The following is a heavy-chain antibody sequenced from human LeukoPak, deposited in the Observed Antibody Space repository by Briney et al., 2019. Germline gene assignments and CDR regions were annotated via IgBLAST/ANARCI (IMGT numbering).Heavy chain of an antibody. CDR1: GFTFSSYS. D-gene: IGHD1-26*01. CDR2: ISSSSSYI. J-gene: IGHJ6*03. V-gene: IGHV3-21*01. CDR3: ARFNSGYYYYMDV. Sequence: PGGSLRLSCAASGFTFSSYSMNWVRQAPGKGLGWVSSISSSSSYIYYADSVKGRFTISRDNARNSLYLQMNSLRAEDTAVYYCARFNSGYYYYMDVWGKGTTVTVSS.